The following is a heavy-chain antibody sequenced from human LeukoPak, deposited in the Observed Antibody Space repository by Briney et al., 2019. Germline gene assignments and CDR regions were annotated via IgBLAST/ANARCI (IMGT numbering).Heavy chain of an antibody. CDR3: AKGYCSSTSCYARFDY. Sequence: GGSLRLSCAASGFTFSSYAMSWVRQAPGKGLEWVSAISGSGGSTYYADSVEGRFTISRDNSKNTLYLQMNSLRAEDTAVYYCAKGYCSSTSCYARFDYWGQGTLVTVSS. CDR1: GFTFSSYA. D-gene: IGHD2-2*01. J-gene: IGHJ4*02. CDR2: ISGSGGST. V-gene: IGHV3-23*01.